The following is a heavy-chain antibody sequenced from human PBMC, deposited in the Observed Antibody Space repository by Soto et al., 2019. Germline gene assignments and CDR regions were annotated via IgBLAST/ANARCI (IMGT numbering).Heavy chain of an antibody. J-gene: IGHJ6*02. Sequence: LRLSCAASGFTFSDYYMSWIRQAPGKGLEWVSYISSSGSTIYYADSVKGRFTISRDNAKNSLYLQMNSLRAEDTAVYYCARGHCSSTSCSPWTYYYYGMAVWGQGTTVTVSS. CDR2: ISSSGSTI. CDR1: GFTFSDYY. D-gene: IGHD2-2*01. V-gene: IGHV3-11*01. CDR3: ARGHCSSTSCSPWTYYYYGMAV.